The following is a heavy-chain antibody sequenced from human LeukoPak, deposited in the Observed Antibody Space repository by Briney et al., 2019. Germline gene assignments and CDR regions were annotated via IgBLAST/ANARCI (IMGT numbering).Heavy chain of an antibody. V-gene: IGHV4-59*01. CDR2: IYYSGST. J-gene: IGHJ4*02. D-gene: IGHD4-17*01. Sequence: SQTLSLICTVSGGSISSYYWSWIRQPPGKGLEWIGYIYYSGSTNCNPSLKSRVTISVDTSKNQFSLKLSSVTAADTAVYYCARDRTVDYGDYFFDYWGQGTLVTVSS. CDR1: GGSISSYY. CDR3: ARDRTVDYGDYFFDY.